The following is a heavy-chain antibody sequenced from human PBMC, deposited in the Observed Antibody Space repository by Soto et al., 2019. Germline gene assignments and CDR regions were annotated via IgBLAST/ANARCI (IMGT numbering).Heavy chain of an antibody. CDR1: GGSISSSSYY. V-gene: IGHV4-39*02. Sequence: PSETLSLTCTVSGGSISSSSYYWGWIRQPPGKGLEWIGSIYYSGSTYYNPSLKSRVTISVDTSKNQFSLKLSSVTAADTAVYYCARDQYDILTGYDWFDPWGPGTQVTVSS. J-gene: IGHJ5*02. CDR2: IYYSGST. D-gene: IGHD3-9*01. CDR3: ARDQYDILTGYDWFDP.